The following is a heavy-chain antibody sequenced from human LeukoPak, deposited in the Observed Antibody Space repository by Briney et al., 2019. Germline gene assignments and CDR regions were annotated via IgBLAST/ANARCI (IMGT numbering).Heavy chain of an antibody. J-gene: IGHJ4*02. V-gene: IGHV4-34*01. Sequence: SETLSLTCAVYGGSFSGYYWSWIRQPPGKGLEWIGEINHSGSTNYNPSLKSRVTISVDTSKNQFSLKLSSVTAADTAAYYCARINVDIVATINFDYWGQGTLVTVSS. CDR1: GGSFSGYY. D-gene: IGHD5-12*01. CDR2: INHSGST. CDR3: ARINVDIVATINFDY.